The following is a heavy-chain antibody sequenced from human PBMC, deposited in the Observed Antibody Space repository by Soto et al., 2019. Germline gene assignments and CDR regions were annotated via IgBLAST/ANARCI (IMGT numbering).Heavy chain of an antibody. CDR1: GGTFSSYA. CDR2: IIPIFGTA. J-gene: IGHJ3*02. Sequence: GTSVKVSCKDSGGTFSSYAISWVRQAPGQGLEWMGGIIPIFGTANYAQKFQGRVTITADESTSTAYMELSSLRSEDTAVYYCARGGFAEHYDSSGYYPHDAFDIWGQGTMVTVSS. V-gene: IGHV1-69*13. CDR3: ARGGFAEHYDSSGYYPHDAFDI. D-gene: IGHD3-22*01.